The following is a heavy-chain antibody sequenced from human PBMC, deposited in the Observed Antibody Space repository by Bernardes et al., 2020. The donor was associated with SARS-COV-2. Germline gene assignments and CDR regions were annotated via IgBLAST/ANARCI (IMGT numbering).Heavy chain of an antibody. CDR3: ARAVWGIWYFDL. D-gene: IGHD3-16*01. Sequence: SEPMSLTCAVYGGSLWGYYWNWTRRPPGKGLEWIGEINYSGSTNYNPSRKSRVTIPVDTSKNQVSLRLNAVTAAGTAVYCCARAVWGIWYFDLWGRGTLVTVS. V-gene: IGHV4-34*01. CDR2: INYSGST. CDR1: GGSLWGYY. J-gene: IGHJ2*01.